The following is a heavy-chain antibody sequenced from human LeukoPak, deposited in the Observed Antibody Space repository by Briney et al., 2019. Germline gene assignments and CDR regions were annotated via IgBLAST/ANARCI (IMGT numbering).Heavy chain of an antibody. D-gene: IGHD4-23*01. CDR2: INPSGGST. Sequence: ASLKVSCRASGYTFTGYYMHWVRQAPGQGLEWMGIINPSGGSTSYAQKFQGRVTMTRDTSTSTVYMELSSLRSEDTAVYYCARAPYGGNSRPFDYWGQGTVVTVSS. J-gene: IGHJ4*02. CDR3: ARAPYGGNSRPFDY. CDR1: GYTFTGYY. V-gene: IGHV1-46*01.